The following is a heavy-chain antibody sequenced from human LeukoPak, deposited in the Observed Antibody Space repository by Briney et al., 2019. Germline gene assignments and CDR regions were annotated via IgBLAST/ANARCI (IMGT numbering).Heavy chain of an antibody. CDR1: GDSFNNYP. CDR2: IIPMFGLP. D-gene: IGHD5-18*01. CDR3: AAQPYTAMVLFDY. Sequence: ASVKVSCKASGDSFNNYPIHWVRQAPGQGPEWMGGIIPMFGLPEYPQTFQGRVTITADESTKTAYLDMSSLRSEDTAVYYCAAQPYTAMVLFDYWGQGTLVTVSS. J-gene: IGHJ4*02. V-gene: IGHV1-69*13.